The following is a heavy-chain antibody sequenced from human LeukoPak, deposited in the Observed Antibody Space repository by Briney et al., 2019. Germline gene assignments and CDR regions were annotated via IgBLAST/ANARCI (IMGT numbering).Heavy chain of an antibody. D-gene: IGHD3-22*01. V-gene: IGHV3-48*03. J-gene: IGHJ4*02. CDR3: ARGDSSGYYYADY. CDR1: GFTFSSYE. Sequence: PGGSLRLSCAASGFTFSSYEMNWVRQAPGKGLEWVSYISSSGSTIYYADSVKGRFTISRDNAKNSLYLQMNSLRAEDTAVYYCARGDSSGYYYADYWGQGTLVTVSS. CDR2: ISSSGSTI.